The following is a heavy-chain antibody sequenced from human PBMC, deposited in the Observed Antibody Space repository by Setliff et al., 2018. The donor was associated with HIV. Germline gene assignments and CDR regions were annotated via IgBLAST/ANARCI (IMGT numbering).Heavy chain of an antibody. V-gene: IGHV4-39*01. CDR3: ARRKGYCSGPSCLEFSWFDP. CDR1: GGSISSSSYY. Sequence: SETLSLTCTVSGGSISSSSYYWGWIRQPPGKGLEWIGSIYYSGSAYYSPSLKSRVTISVDTSKNQFSLKLSSVTAADTAVYYCARRKGYCSGPSCLEFSWFDPWGQGTLVTAPQ. J-gene: IGHJ5*02. D-gene: IGHD2-2*01. CDR2: IYYSGSA.